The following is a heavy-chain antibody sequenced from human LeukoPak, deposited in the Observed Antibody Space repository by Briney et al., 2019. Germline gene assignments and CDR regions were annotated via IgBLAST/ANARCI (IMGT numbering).Heavy chain of an antibody. CDR1: GFTFSSYW. D-gene: IGHD3-22*01. Sequence: GGSLRLSCAASGFTFSSYWMSWVRQAPGKGLEWVANIKQDGSEKYYVDSVKGRFTISRDNAKNSLYLQMNSLRAEDTAVYYCARLFITMIRYYFDSWGQGTLVTVSS. CDR3: ARLFITMIRYYFDS. J-gene: IGHJ4*02. V-gene: IGHV3-7*01. CDR2: IKQDGSEK.